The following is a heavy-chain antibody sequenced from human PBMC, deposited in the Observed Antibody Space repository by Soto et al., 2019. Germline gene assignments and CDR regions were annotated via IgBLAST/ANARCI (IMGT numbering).Heavy chain of an antibody. CDR2: ISSSSSYI. CDR1: GFTFSSYS. D-gene: IGHD6-6*01. V-gene: IGHV3-21*01. J-gene: IGHJ4*02. Sequence: EVQLVESGGGLVKPGGSLRLSRAASGFTFSSYSMNWVRQAPGKGLEWVSSISSSSSYIYYADSVKGRFTISRDNAKNSLYLQMNSLRAEDTAVYYCARDLGVGSSGYWGQGTLVTVSS. CDR3: ARDLGVGSSGY.